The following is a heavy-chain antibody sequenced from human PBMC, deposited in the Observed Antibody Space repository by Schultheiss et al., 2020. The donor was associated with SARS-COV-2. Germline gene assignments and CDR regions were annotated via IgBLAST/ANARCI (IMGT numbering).Heavy chain of an antibody. CDR2: INHSGST. CDR1: GGSFSGYY. Sequence: SETLSLTCAVYGGSFSGYYWSWIRQPPGKGLEWIGEINHSGSTYYNPSLKSRVTIAVDKSKNQFSLKLSSVTAADTAVYYCARARSMRDYYYYMDVWGKGTTVTVSS. J-gene: IGHJ6*03. D-gene: IGHD6-6*01. V-gene: IGHV4-34*01. CDR3: ARARSMRDYYYYMDV.